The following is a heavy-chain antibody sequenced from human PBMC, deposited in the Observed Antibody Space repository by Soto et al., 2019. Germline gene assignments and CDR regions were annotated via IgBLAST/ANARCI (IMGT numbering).Heavy chain of an antibody. D-gene: IGHD3-22*01. CDR1: GGSISPYY. CDR2: IYYGGSI. CDR3: TGANYDVSGYSLDP. Sequence: SETLSLTCTVSGGSISPYYWSWIRQPPGKGLEWVGYIYYGGSINYNPSLKSRVIISVDTAKNQFSLRLSSVSAADTAVYYCTGANYDVSGYSLDPWGQGTSVTVSS. J-gene: IGHJ5*02. V-gene: IGHV4-59*01.